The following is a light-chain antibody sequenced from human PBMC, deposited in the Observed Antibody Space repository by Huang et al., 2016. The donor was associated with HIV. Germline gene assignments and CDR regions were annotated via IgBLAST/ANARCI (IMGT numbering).Light chain of an antibody. V-gene: IGKV1-39*01. CDR3: QQSYNTPLT. CDR2: AAS. Sequence: DIQMTQSPSSLSASVGDRVTITCRASQSINSYLNWYQQKPGKAPKVLIYAASSLQSGVPSRFSGSGSGTDFTLPINSLQPEDFAIYYCQQSYNTPLTFGGGTRLEIK. J-gene: IGKJ4*01. CDR1: QSINSY.